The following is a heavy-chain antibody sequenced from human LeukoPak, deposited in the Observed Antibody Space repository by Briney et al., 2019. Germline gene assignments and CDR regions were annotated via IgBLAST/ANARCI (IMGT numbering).Heavy chain of an antibody. V-gene: IGHV4-59*01. CDR3: ARVLRTHMDV. Sequence: SETLSLTCTVSGGSISSYYWSWIRQPPGKGLEWIGYIYYSGSTNCNPSLKSRVTISVDTSKNQFSLKLSSVTAADTAVYYCARVLRTHMDVWGKGTTVTVSS. J-gene: IGHJ6*03. CDR2: IYYSGST. CDR1: GGSISSYY. D-gene: IGHD1-26*01.